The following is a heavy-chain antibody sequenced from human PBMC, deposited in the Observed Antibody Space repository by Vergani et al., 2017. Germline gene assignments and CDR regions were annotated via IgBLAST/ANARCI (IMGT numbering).Heavy chain of an antibody. Sequence: QVQLVQSGAEVKKPGASVKVSCKASGYTFTGYYMHWVRQAPGQGLEWMGWINPNSGGTNYAQKFQGRVTMTRDTSISTAYMELSRLRSDDTAVYYCARSGAMKQWLPNFDYWGQGTLVTVSS. CDR2: INPNSGGT. CDR1: GYTFTGYY. J-gene: IGHJ4*02. V-gene: IGHV1-2*02. CDR3: ARSGAMKQWLPNFDY. D-gene: IGHD6-19*01.